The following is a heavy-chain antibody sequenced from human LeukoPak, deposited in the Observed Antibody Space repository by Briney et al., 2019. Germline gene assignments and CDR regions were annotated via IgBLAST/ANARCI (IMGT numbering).Heavy chain of an antibody. V-gene: IGHV3-74*01. CDR3: AGDPHGNGPHDAFDI. CDR1: GFTFSTYW. D-gene: IGHD2-8*01. CDR2: LNTDGGST. J-gene: IGHJ3*02. Sequence: GGSLRLSCAASGFTFSTYWMHWVRQAPGKGLVWVSRLNTDGGSTSYADSVRGRFTISRDSAKNTLYLQMSSLTAEDTAVYYCAGDPHGNGPHDAFDIWGQGTMVTVSS.